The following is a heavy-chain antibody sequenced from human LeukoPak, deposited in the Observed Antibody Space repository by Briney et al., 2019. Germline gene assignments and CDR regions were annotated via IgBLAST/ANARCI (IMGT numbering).Heavy chain of an antibody. CDR3: ARDGDCSSTSCYAFDI. CDR1: GDSISSYH. CDR2: IYYSGST. D-gene: IGHD2-2*03. J-gene: IGHJ3*02. V-gene: IGHV4-59*13. Sequence: SETLSLTCTVSGDSISSYHGSWIRQPPGKGREWIGYIYYSGSTNYNPSLKSRVTISVDTSKNQFSLKLSSVTAADMAVYYCARDGDCSSTSCYAFDIWGQGTMVTVSS.